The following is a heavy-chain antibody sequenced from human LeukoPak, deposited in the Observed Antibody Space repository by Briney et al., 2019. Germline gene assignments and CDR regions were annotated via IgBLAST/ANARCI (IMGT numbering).Heavy chain of an antibody. V-gene: IGHV4-39*07. D-gene: IGHD4-23*01. Sequence: SETLSLTCTVSGGSISITNYYWGWIRQPPGKGLEWIGNIYYDGSTYYNPSLKSRVTISVDKSKNQFSLKLSSVTAADTAVYYCARAVDPLYYGMDVWGQGTTVTVSS. CDR2: IYYDGST. CDR1: GGSISITNYY. CDR3: ARAVDPLYYGMDV. J-gene: IGHJ6*02.